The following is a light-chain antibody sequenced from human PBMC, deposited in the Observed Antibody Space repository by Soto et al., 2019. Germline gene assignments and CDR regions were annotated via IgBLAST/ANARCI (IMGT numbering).Light chain of an antibody. CDR3: CSYAGSSTHVV. Sequence: QSVLTQPASESGSPGQSITISCTGTSSDVGSYNLVSWYQQHPGKAPKLIIYEGSKWPSGVSNRFSGSKSGNTASLTISGLQAEDEADYYCCSYAGSSTHVVFGGGTKLTVL. V-gene: IGLV2-23*01. CDR2: EGS. J-gene: IGLJ2*01. CDR1: SSDVGSYNL.